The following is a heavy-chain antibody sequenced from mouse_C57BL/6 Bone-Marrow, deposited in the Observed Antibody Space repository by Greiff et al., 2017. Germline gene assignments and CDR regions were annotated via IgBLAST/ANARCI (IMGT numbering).Heavy chain of an antibody. CDR3: ARGLYYYGSWYYFDY. V-gene: IGHV5-9*01. CDR2: ISGGGGNT. J-gene: IGHJ2*01. D-gene: IGHD1-1*01. CDR1: GFTFSSYT. Sequence: EVKLVESGGGLVKPGGSLKLSCAASGFTFSSYTMSWVRQTPEKRLEWVATISGGGGNTYYPDSVKGRFTISRDNAKNTLYLQMSSLRSEDTALYYCARGLYYYGSWYYFDYWGQGTTLTVSS.